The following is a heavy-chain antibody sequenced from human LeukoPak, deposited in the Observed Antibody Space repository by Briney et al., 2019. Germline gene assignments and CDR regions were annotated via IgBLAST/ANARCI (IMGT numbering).Heavy chain of an antibody. J-gene: IGHJ4*02. D-gene: IGHD1-1*01. Sequence: SETLSLTCTVSGGSLSSDYWNWIRQPPGKGLEWIGFVHYSGSTNYDPSLKSRVTISVGTSKNQFSLKLSSVTAADTAVYFCARLWADQLAFDHWGQGTLVTVSS. CDR3: ARLWADQLAFDH. CDR1: GGSLSSDY. V-gene: IGHV4-59*08. CDR2: VHYSGST.